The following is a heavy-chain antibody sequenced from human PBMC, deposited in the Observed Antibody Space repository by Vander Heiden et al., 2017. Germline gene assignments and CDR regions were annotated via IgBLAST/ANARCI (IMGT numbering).Heavy chain of an antibody. CDR1: GSTISSYA. Sequence: EVQLLVSGGGLVQPGGSLRLSCAASGSTISSYAMSWVRHAPGKGLEWVSAMSGSGGSTYYADSVKGRFTISRDNSKNTLYLQMNSLRAEDTAVYYCAKAPWDYYYYGMDVWGQGTTVTVSS. V-gene: IGHV3-23*01. J-gene: IGHJ6*02. D-gene: IGHD1-26*01. CDR3: AKAPWDYYYYGMDV. CDR2: MSGSGGST.